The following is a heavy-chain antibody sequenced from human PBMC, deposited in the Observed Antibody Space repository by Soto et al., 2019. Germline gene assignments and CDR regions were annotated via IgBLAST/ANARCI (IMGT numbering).Heavy chain of an antibody. CDR3: ASSVVIAAAGDYYGMDV. D-gene: IGHD6-13*01. CDR2: ISAYNGNT. J-gene: IGHJ6*02. CDR1: GYTFTSYG. Sequence: ASVKVSCKASGYTFTSYGISWVRQAPGQGLEWMGWISAYNGNTNYAQKLQGRATMTTDTSTSTAYMELRSLRSDDAAVYYCASSVVIAAAGDYYGMDVWGQGTTVTVSS. V-gene: IGHV1-18*01.